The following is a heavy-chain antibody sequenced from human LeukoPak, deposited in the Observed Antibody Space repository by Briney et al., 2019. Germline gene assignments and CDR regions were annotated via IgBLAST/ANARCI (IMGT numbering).Heavy chain of an antibody. V-gene: IGHV3-48*03. CDR1: GFTFSSYE. CDR3: AREGTAMVSFDY. D-gene: IGHD5-18*01. Sequence: GGSLRLSCAASGFTFSSYEMNWVRQAPGRGLEWVSYISSGGNTIYYADSVKGRFTISRDNAKSSLYLQMNSLRAEDTAVYYCAREGTAMVSFDYWGQGTLVTVSS. J-gene: IGHJ4*02. CDR2: ISSGGNTI.